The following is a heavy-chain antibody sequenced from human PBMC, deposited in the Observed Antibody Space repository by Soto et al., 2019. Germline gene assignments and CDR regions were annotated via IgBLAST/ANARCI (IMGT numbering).Heavy chain of an antibody. V-gene: IGHV1-18*01. D-gene: IGHD4-17*01. J-gene: IGHJ6*03. Sequence: ASVKVSCKASGYTFTSYGISWVRQAPGQGLEWMGWISAYNGNTNYAQKVQGRVTMTTDTSTSTAYMELRSLRSDDTAVYYCARDERVTSPPFGYYYYMDVWGKGTTVTVSS. CDR1: GYTFTSYG. CDR2: ISAYNGNT. CDR3: ARDERVTSPPFGYYYYMDV.